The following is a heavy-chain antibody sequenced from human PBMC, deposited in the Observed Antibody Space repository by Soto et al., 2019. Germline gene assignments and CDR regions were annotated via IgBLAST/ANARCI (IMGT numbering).Heavy chain of an antibody. CDR3: ARGSASVFFDI. J-gene: IGHJ3*02. D-gene: IGHD6-25*01. CDR1: GGSISSYY. CDR2: IYYSGST. Sequence: SETLSLTCTVSGGSISSYYWSWIRQPPGKGLEWIGYIYYSGSTNYNPSLKSRVTISVDTSKNQFSLKLSSVTAADTAVYYCARGSASVFFDIWGQGTMVTVSS. V-gene: IGHV4-59*01.